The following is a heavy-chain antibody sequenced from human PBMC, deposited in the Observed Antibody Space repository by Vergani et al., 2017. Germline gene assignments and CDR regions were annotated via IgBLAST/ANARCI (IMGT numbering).Heavy chain of an antibody. Sequence: QVQLVESGGGVVQPGRSLRLSCAASGFTFSSYAMHWVRQAPGKGLEWVAVISYDGSNKYYADSVKGRFTISRVNSKNTLYLQMNSLRAEDTAVYYCARAGGITIPFEYYYGMDVWGQGTTVTVSS. D-gene: IGHD3-3*01. CDR1: GFTFSSYA. J-gene: IGHJ6*02. V-gene: IGHV3-30*01. CDR2: ISYDGSNK. CDR3: ARAGGITIPFEYYYGMDV.